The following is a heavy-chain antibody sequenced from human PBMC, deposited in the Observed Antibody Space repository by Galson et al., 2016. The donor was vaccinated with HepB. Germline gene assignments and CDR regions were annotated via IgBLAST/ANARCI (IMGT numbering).Heavy chain of an antibody. Sequence: LSLTCTASGGSIRSNTLYWGWIRQPPGKGLEWIGSVSYSGRALYKPALKSRVTISVDTSNNQFSLRLSTVTAADTAVYYCATYSTSSGRFEYWGQGTPVTVSS. V-gene: IGHV4-39*01. CDR2: VSYSGRA. D-gene: IGHD6-6*01. CDR3: ATYSTSSGRFEY. J-gene: IGHJ4*02. CDR1: GGSIRSNTLY.